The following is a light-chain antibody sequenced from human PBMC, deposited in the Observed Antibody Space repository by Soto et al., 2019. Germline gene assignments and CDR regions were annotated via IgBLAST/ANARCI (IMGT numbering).Light chain of an antibody. CDR2: RNT. CDR3: QSFDSSLSGSRV. V-gene: IGLV1-40*01. J-gene: IGLJ1*01. CDR1: SSNIGAGYD. Sequence: QAVVTQPPSVSGAPGQRVTISCTGSSSNIGAGYDVHWYQQLPGTAPKLLIYRNTHRPSGVPDRFSGSKSGTSASLAITGLQAEDEADYYCQSFDSSLSGSRVFGTGTKLTVL.